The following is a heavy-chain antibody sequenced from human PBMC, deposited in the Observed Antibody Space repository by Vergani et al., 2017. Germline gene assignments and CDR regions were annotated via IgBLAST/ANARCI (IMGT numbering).Heavy chain of an antibody. D-gene: IGHD3-16*01. V-gene: IGHV3-30*18. Sequence: QVQLVESGGGVVQPGRSLRLSCAASGFTFSSYGMHWVRQAPGKGLEWVAVISYDGSNKYYADSVKGRFTISRDNSKNTLYLQMNSLRAEDTAVYYCAKDGVAADYYYYGMDVWGQWTTVTVSS. CDR1: GFTFSSYG. CDR3: AKDGVAADYYYYGMDV. CDR2: ISYDGSNK. J-gene: IGHJ6*02.